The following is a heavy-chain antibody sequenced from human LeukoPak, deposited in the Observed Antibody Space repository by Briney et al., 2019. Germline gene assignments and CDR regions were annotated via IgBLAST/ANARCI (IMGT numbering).Heavy chain of an antibody. J-gene: IGHJ6*02. CDR2: ISYDGSNK. V-gene: IGHV3-30*18. CDR3: AKDLIVVVPAASYYYGMDV. Sequence: GGSLRLSCAASGFTFSSYGMHWVRQAPGKGLEWVAVISYDGSNKYYADSVKGRFTISRDNSKNTLYLQMNSLRAEDTAVYYCAKDLIVVVPAASYYYGMDVWGQGTTVTVSS. D-gene: IGHD2-2*01. CDR1: GFTFSSYG.